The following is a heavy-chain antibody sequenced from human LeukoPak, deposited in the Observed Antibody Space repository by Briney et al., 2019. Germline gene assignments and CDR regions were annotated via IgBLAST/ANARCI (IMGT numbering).Heavy chain of an antibody. V-gene: IGHV4-59*08. CDR1: GGSISSYY. J-gene: IGHJ3*02. CDR2: IYYSGST. CDR3: ARHVASDYCSSTSCYTADAFDI. D-gene: IGHD2-2*02. Sequence: SETLSLTCTVSGGSISSYYWSWIRQPPGKGLEWIGYIYYSGSTNYNPSLKSRVTISVDTSKNQFSLKLSSVTAADTAVYYCARHVASDYCSSTSCYTADAFDIWGQGTMVTVSS.